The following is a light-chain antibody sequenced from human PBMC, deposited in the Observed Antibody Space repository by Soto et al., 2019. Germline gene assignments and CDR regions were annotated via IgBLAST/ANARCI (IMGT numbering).Light chain of an antibody. Sequence: QSVLTQPASVSGSPGQSITISCTGNNSDGGGYNYVSWYQHHPGKAPKLIIYDVSNRPSGVSIRFSGSKSDNTASLTISGLQPEDEADYHCSSYTTSNTRQIVFGTGTKVTVL. V-gene: IGLV2-14*03. CDR3: SSYTTSNTRQIV. J-gene: IGLJ1*01. CDR2: DVS. CDR1: NSDGGGYNY.